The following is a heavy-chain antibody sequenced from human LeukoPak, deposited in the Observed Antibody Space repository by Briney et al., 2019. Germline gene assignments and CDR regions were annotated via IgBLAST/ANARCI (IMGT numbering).Heavy chain of an antibody. Sequence: GGSLRLSCAASGFTFSSYTMNWVRQAPGKGLEWVAAISSSSRDIFYADSVKGRFSISRDNTQNSLSLRMNSLRAEDTAVYYCARGVSKNPWGQGTLVTVSS. J-gene: IGHJ5*02. CDR3: ARGVSKNP. CDR1: GFTFSSYT. CDR2: ISSSSRDI. V-gene: IGHV3-21*01.